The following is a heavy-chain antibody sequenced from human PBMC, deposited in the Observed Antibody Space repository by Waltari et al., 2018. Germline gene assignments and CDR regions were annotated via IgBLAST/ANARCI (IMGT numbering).Heavy chain of an antibody. J-gene: IGHJ4*02. CDR2: IYPAGST. CDR1: GFSVSTPP. CDR3: TTSRDEYTAMVFFDH. D-gene: IGHD5-18*01. Sequence: DVQLVESGGGLVHPGGSLRLSCAASGFSVSTPPMSWVRQTPGKGLDWVSIIYPAGSTYNADSVVCRFTIYRDISQNTLHLQMNNLRPEDTAIYYCTTSRDEYTAMVFFDHWGQGTLVSVSS. V-gene: IGHV3-66*02.